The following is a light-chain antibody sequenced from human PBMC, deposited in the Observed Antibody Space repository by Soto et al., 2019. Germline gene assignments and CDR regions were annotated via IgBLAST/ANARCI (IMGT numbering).Light chain of an antibody. Sequence: QSALTQPASVSGSPGQSITISCTGTSSDVGGYNYVSWYQQHPGKAPKLMIYEVSNRPSGVSNRFSGSKSGNTASLTISGLQAEDEADYYCSSYTSSSTWVFGGGTQQTVL. CDR3: SSYTSSSTWV. V-gene: IGLV2-14*01. CDR2: EVS. CDR1: SSDVGGYNY. J-gene: IGLJ3*02.